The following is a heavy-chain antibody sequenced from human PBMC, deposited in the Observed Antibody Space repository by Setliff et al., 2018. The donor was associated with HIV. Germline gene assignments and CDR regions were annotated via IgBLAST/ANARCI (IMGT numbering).Heavy chain of an antibody. CDR1: GGSFSDHY. CDR2: INHSGST. CDR3: ARKSISSGYDYSED. V-gene: IGHV4-34*01. Sequence: KASETLSLTCAVYGGSFSDHYWSWIRQPPGKGLEWIGEINHSGSTNYNSSLKSRVTISVDTSKNQFSLKLSSVTAADTAVYYCARKSISSGYDYSEDWGQGTLVTVSS. D-gene: IGHD5-12*01. J-gene: IGHJ4*02.